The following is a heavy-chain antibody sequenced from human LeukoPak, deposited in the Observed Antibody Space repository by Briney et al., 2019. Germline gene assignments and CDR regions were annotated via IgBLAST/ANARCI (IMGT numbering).Heavy chain of an antibody. Sequence: SETLSLTCAVYGGSFSGYYWSWIRQPPGKGLEWIGEINHSGSTNYNPSLKSRVTISVDTSKNQFSLKLSSVAAADTAVYYCARDRQWLVDSFDYWGQGTLVTVSS. CDR1: GGSFSGYY. CDR2: INHSGST. CDR3: ARDRQWLVDSFDY. D-gene: IGHD6-19*01. V-gene: IGHV4-34*01. J-gene: IGHJ4*02.